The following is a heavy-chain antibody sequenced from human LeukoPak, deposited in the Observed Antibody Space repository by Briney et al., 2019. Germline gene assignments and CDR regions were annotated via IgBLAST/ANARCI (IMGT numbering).Heavy chain of an antibody. V-gene: IGHV1-8*01. D-gene: IGHD3-16*02. CDR2: MNPNTGNS. Sequence: ASVKVSCKASGYTFTNFDINWVRQATGQGLEWMGWMNPNTGNSGYAQKFQGRVTITRDTSASTAYMELSSLRSEDTAVYYCARPRGLRLGELSLLLDYWGQGTLVTVSS. CDR1: GYTFTNFD. J-gene: IGHJ4*02. CDR3: ARPRGLRLGELSLLLDY.